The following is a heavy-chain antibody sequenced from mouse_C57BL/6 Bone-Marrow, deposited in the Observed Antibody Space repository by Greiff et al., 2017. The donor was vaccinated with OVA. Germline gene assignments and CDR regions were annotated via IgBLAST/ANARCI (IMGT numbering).Heavy chain of an antibody. J-gene: IGHJ3*01. V-gene: IGHV1-50*01. CDR2: IDPSDSYT. CDR1: GYTFTSYW. Sequence: VQLQQPGAELVKPGASVKLSCKASGYTFTSYWMQWVKQRPGQGLEWIGEIDPSDSYTNYNQKFKGKATLTVDTSSSTAYMQLSSLTSEDSAVYYCARLDDYDEAYWGQGTLVTVSA. CDR3: ARLDDYDEAY. D-gene: IGHD2-4*01.